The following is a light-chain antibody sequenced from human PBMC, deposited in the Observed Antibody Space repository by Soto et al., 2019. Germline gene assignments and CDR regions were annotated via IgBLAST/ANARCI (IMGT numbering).Light chain of an antibody. CDR1: QDISNY. J-gene: IGKJ4*01. Sequence: DIQMTQSPSSLSASVGDRVTITCQASQDISNYLNWYQQKPGKAPQLLIYDASNLETGVPSRFSGGGAGTDFTFTISSLQPDDIATYYCQQYDNLPLTVGARTKVEIK. V-gene: IGKV1-33*01. CDR3: QQYDNLPLT. CDR2: DAS.